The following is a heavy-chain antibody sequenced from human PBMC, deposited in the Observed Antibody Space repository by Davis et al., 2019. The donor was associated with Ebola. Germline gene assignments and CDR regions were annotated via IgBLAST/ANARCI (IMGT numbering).Heavy chain of an antibody. D-gene: IGHD6-13*01. CDR2: INPNSGGT. V-gene: IGHV1-2*02. CDR3: ARGLRFGIAAAEVGY. Sequence: ASVKVSCKASGYTFTGYYMHWVRQAPGQGLEWMGWINPNSGGTNYAQKFQGRVTMTRDTSISTAYMELSSLRSEDTAVYYCARGLRFGIAAAEVGYWGQGTLVTVSS. CDR1: GYTFTGYY. J-gene: IGHJ4*02.